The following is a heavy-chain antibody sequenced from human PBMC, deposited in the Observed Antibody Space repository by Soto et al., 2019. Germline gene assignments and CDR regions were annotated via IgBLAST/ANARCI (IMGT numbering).Heavy chain of an antibody. D-gene: IGHD4-17*01. CDR2: ISSSSSTI. V-gene: IGHV3-48*01. J-gene: IGHJ4*02. Sequence: GGSLRLSCAASGFTFSSYSMNWVRQAPGKGLEWVSYISSSSSTIYYADSVKGRFTISRDNAKNSLYLQMNSLRAEDTAVYYCARAADYGDYFVDYWGQGTLVTVSS. CDR1: GFTFSSYS. CDR3: ARAADYGDYFVDY.